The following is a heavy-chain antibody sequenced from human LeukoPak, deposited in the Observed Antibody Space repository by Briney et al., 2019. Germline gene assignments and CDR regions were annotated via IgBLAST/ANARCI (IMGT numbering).Heavy chain of an antibody. Sequence: PSETLSLTCKVSGGSLSSSTHYWVWIRQPPGKGLEWIGSIYYSGSTNYNPSLKSRVTISVDTSKNQFSLKLSSVTAADTAVYYCARSITIFGVVLDPWGQGTLVTVSS. D-gene: IGHD3-3*01. V-gene: IGHV4-39*07. CDR3: ARSITIFGVVLDP. CDR1: GGSLSSSTHY. J-gene: IGHJ5*02. CDR2: IYYSGST.